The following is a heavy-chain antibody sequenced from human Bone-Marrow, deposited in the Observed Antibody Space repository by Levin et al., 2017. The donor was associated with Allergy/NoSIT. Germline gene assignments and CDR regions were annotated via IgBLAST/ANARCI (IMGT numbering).Heavy chain of an antibody. J-gene: IGHJ6*02. D-gene: IGHD3-22*01. CDR3: ASRYYDSSGYTAYYYYYYGMDV. CDR2: IIPIFGTA. CDR1: GGTFSSYA. V-gene: IGHV1-69*13. Sequence: SVKVSCKASGGTFSSYAISWVRQAPGQGLEWMGGIIPIFGTANYAQKFQGRVTITADESTSTAYMELSSLRSEDTAVYYCASRYYDSSGYTAYYYYYYGMDVWGQGTTVTVSS.